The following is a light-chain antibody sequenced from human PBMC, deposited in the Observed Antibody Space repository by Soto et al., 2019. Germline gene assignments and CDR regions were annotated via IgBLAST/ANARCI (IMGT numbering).Light chain of an antibody. J-gene: IGLJ1*01. CDR3: CSYAGSSTFLLYV. CDR2: EGS. Sequence: QSALTQPASVSGSPGQSITISCTGTSSDVGSYNLVSWYQQHPGKAPKLMIYEGSKRPSGVSNRFSGSKSGNTASLTISGLQAEDEADYYCCSYAGSSTFLLYVFGTGTQLTVL. V-gene: IGLV2-23*03. CDR1: SSDVGSYNL.